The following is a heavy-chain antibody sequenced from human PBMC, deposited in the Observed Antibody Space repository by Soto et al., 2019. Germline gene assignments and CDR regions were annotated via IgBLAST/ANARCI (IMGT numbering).Heavy chain of an antibody. CDR3: ARVIPVDIVATTYFDY. D-gene: IGHD5-12*01. V-gene: IGHV3-30-3*01. J-gene: IGHJ4*02. CDR1: GFTFSSYA. CDR2: ISYDGSNK. Sequence: GGSLRLSCAASGFTFSSYAMHWVRQAPGKGLEWVAVISYDGSNKYYADSVKGRFTISRDNSKNTLYLQMNSLRAEDTAVYYCARVIPVDIVATTYFDYWGQGTLVTVSS.